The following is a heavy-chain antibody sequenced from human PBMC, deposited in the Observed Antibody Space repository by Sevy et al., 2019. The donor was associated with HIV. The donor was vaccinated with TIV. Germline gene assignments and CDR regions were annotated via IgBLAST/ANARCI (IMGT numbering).Heavy chain of an antibody. CDR2: IYHSGST. Sequence: SETLSLTCAVSGGSISSGGYSWSWIRQPPGKGLEWIGYIYHSGSTYYNPSLKSRVTISVDRSKNQFSLKLGSVTAEDTAVYYCARGRYCSGGSCDFDYWGQGTLVTVSS. J-gene: IGHJ4*02. CDR3: ARGRYCSGGSCDFDY. CDR1: GGSISSGGYS. D-gene: IGHD2-15*01. V-gene: IGHV4-30-2*01.